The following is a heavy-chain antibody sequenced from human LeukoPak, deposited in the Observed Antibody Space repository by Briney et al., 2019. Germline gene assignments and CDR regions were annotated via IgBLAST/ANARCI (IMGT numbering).Heavy chain of an antibody. D-gene: IGHD6-6*01. CDR2: IYYSGST. J-gene: IGHJ4*02. CDR3: ACCIAASSDY. CDR1: GGSISSYY. V-gene: IGHV4-59*01. Sequence: PSETLSLTCTVSGGSISSYYWSWIRQPPGKGLEWIGYIYYSGSTNYNPSLKSRVTISVDTSKNQFSLKLSSVTAADTAVYCCACCIAASSDYWGQGTLVTVSS.